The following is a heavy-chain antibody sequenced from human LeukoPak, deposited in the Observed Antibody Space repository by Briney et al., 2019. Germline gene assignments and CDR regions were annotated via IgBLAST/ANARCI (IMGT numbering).Heavy chain of an antibody. D-gene: IGHD6-19*01. CDR3: AREIGQWLVPYYFDY. CDR1: GFTFSSYS. Sequence: PGGSLRLSCAASGFTFSSYSMNWVRQAPGKGLEWVSYISSSSSTIYYADSVKGRFTISRDNAKNSLYLQMNSLRAEDTAVYYCAREIGQWLVPYYFDYWGQGTLVTVSS. CDR2: ISSSSSTI. J-gene: IGHJ4*02. V-gene: IGHV3-48*01.